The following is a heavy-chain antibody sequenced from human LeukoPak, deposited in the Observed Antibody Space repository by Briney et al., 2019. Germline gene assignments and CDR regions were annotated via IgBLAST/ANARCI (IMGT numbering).Heavy chain of an antibody. V-gene: IGHV4-39*01. CDR3: ARAVDIVATIDY. CDR1: GFTFSSYA. CDR2: IYYSGST. D-gene: IGHD5-12*01. Sequence: PGGSLRLSCAASGFTFSSYAMSWVRQAPGKGLEWIGSIYYSGSTYYNPSLKSRVTISVDTSKNQFSLKLSSVTAADTAVYYCARAVDIVATIDYWGQGTLVTVSS. J-gene: IGHJ4*02.